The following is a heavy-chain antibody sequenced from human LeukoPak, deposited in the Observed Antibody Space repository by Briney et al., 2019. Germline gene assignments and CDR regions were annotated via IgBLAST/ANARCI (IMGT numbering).Heavy chain of an antibody. V-gene: IGHV3-13*01. J-gene: IGHJ6*02. CDR3: ARGSSGYLYYYGMDV. D-gene: IGHD3-22*01. CDR2: IGTAGDT. Sequence: PGGSLRLSCAASGFTFSSYDMHWVRQATGKGLEWVSAIGTAGDTYYPGSVKGRITISRENAKNSLYLQMNSLRAGDTAVYYCARGSSGYLYYYGMDVWGQGTTVTVSS. CDR1: GFTFSSYD.